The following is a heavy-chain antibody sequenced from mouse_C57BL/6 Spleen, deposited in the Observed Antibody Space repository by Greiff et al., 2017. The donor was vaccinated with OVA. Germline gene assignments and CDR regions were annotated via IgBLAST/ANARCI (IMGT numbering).Heavy chain of an antibody. D-gene: IGHD1-1*01. V-gene: IGHV1-82*01. Sequence: VQLQQSGPELVKPGASVKISCKASGYAFSSSWMNWVKQRPGKGLEWIGRIYPGDGDTNYNGKFKGKATLTADKSSSTAYMQLSSLTSEDSAVYFCARFTLYGTVDYWGQGTTLTVSS. CDR2: IYPGDGDT. CDR1: GYAFSSSW. CDR3: ARFTLYGTVDY. J-gene: IGHJ2*01.